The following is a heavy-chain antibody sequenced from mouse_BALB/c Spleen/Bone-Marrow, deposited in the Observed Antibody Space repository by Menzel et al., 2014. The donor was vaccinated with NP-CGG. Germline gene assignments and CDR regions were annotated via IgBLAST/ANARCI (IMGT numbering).Heavy chain of an antibody. V-gene: IGHV1-14*01. D-gene: IGHD1-2*01. CDR3: ARGGYYGHYAMDY. J-gene: IGHJ4*01. Sequence: EVKLQESGPELVKPGASVKMSCKASGYTFTSYVMHWVKQKPGQGLEWIGCINPYNDGTKYNERFKGKATLTSDKSSSTAYMELSSLTSEDSAVYYCARGGYYGHYAMDYWGQGTSVTVSS. CDR2: INPYNDGT. CDR1: GYTFTSYV.